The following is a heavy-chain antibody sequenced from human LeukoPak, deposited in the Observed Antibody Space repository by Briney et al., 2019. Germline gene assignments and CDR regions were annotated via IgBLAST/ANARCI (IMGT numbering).Heavy chain of an antibody. D-gene: IGHD3-3*01. J-gene: IGHJ4*02. CDR2: IYYSGST. CDR1: GGSISSYY. CDR3: ARWDALGQAYDLDY. V-gene: IGHV4-59*01. Sequence: PSETLSLTCIVSGGSISSYYWSWIRQPPGKGLEWIGYIYYSGSTNYNPSLKSRVTISVDTSKNQFSLKLSSVTAADTAVYYCARWDALGQAYDLDYWGQGTLVTVSS.